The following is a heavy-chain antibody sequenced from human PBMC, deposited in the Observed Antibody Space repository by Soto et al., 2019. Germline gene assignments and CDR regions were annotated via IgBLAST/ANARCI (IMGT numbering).Heavy chain of an antibody. J-gene: IGHJ4*02. Sequence: QVQLVQSGAEVKKPGSSVKVSCKASGGTFSSYAISWVRQAPGQGLEWMGGIIPIFGTANYAQKFQGRVTITADESTSTAYMELSSLRSEDTAVYYCARVRYSSSWYWGGEAQTTRNSGYDYWGQGTLVTVSS. CDR3: ARVRYSSSWYWGGEAQTTRNSGYDY. D-gene: IGHD6-13*01. CDR1: GGTFSSYA. CDR2: IIPIFGTA. V-gene: IGHV1-69*12.